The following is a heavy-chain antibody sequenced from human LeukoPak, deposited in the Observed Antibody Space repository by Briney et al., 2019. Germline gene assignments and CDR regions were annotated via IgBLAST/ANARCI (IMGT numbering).Heavy chain of an antibody. Sequence: SETLSLTCTVSGGSISSYYWSWIRQPPGQGLEWIGYIYYSGSTNYNPSLKSRVIISVDTSKNQFSLKLSSVTAADTAVYYCARDNGWYDAFDIWGQGTMVTVSS. CDR2: IYYSGST. CDR3: ARDNGWYDAFDI. V-gene: IGHV4-59*01. CDR1: GGSISSYY. D-gene: IGHD6-19*01. J-gene: IGHJ3*02.